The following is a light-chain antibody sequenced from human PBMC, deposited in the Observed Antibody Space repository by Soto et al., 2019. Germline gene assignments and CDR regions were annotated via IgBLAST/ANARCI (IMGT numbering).Light chain of an antibody. V-gene: IGKV3-20*01. CDR2: GAS. Sequence: ENVLTQSPGTLSLSPGERATLSCRASQSVGKSLAWYQQKPGQAPRLLIYGASTRATGIPDRFSGSGSGTDFTLTISRLEPEDFAVYYCQQYGGSPRTFGQGTKVDIK. J-gene: IGKJ1*01. CDR3: QQYGGSPRT. CDR1: QSVGKS.